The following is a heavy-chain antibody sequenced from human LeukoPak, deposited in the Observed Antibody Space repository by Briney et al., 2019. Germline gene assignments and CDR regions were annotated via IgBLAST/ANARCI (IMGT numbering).Heavy chain of an antibody. CDR1: GFTFSSYV. J-gene: IGHJ4*02. D-gene: IGHD3-10*01. CDR3: AKDLSKGLLYRRGMYYFDY. Sequence: GRSLRLSCAASGFTFSSYVMHWVRQAPGKGLEWVAVISYDGSNKYYADSVKGRFTISRDNSKNTLYLQMNSLRAEDTAVYYCAKDLSKGLLYRRGMYYFDYWGQGTLVTVSS. V-gene: IGHV3-30*04. CDR2: ISYDGSNK.